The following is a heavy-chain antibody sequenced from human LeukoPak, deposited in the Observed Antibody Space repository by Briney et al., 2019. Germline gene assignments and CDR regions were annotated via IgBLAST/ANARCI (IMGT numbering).Heavy chain of an antibody. J-gene: IGHJ4*02. CDR2: ISSNGGST. CDR1: GFTFSTYA. CDR3: ARSSGWVPYFDY. V-gene: IGHV3-64*01. D-gene: IGHD6-19*01. Sequence: PGGSLRLSCAASGFTFSTYAMHWVRQAPGKGLEYVSAISSNGGSTYYANSVKGRFTISRDNSKNTLYLQTGSLRAEDMAVYYCARSSGWVPYFDYWGQGTLVTVSS.